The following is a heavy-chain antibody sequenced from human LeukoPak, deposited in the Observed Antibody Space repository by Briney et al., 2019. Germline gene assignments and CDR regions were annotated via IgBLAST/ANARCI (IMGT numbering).Heavy chain of an antibody. CDR2: IKRDGSEK. V-gene: IGHV3-7*04. CDR1: GFTFSNYW. Sequence: PGGSLRLSCAASGFTFSNYWMSWVRQAPGKGLEWVANIKRDGSEKYYEDSVKGRFTISRDNAKNSLYLQMNSLRAEDTAVYYCARDRYSSGGLDVWGQGTTVTVSS. D-gene: IGHD3-22*01. CDR3: ARDRYSSGGLDV. J-gene: IGHJ6*02.